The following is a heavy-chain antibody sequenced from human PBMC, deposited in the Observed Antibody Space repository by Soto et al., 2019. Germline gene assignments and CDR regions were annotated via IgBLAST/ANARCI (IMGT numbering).Heavy chain of an antibody. CDR1: GYTFTIYG. V-gene: IGHV1-18*01. Sequence: GASVKVSCKASGYTFTIYGISWVRQAPGQGLEWMGWISAYNGNTNYAQRLQGRVTMTTDTSTSTAYMELRSLRSDDTAVYYCARVYSSSLLDYYYYYMDVWGKGTTVTVSS. CDR3: ARVYSSSLLDYYYYYMDV. CDR2: ISAYNGNT. D-gene: IGHD6-13*01. J-gene: IGHJ6*03.